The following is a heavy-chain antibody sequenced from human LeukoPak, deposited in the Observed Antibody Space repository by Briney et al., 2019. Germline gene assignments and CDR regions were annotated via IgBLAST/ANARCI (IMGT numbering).Heavy chain of an antibody. V-gene: IGHV3-30*04. CDR3: ARNPYGDYSFDY. J-gene: IGHJ4*02. D-gene: IGHD4-17*01. CDR2: ISKDGRHK. CDR1: GFTFSDYS. Sequence: GGSLRLSCAASGFTFSDYSVHWVRQAPGKGLEWVAIISKDGRHKYYADSVQGRLTISRDNSNSALYLQMNTLRPEDTAVYYCARNPYGDYSFDYWGQGTLLTVSS.